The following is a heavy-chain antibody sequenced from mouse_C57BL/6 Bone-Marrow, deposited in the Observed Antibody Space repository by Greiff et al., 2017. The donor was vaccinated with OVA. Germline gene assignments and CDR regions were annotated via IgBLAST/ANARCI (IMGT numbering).Heavy chain of an antibody. CDR2: IYPRSGNT. V-gene: IGHV1-81*01. CDR3: ARTLPHYYGSSPFAY. J-gene: IGHJ3*01. Sequence: QVQLQQSGAELARPGASVKLSCKASGYTFTSYGISWVKQRTGQGLEWIGEIYPRSGNTYYNEKFKGKATLTADKSSSTAYMELRSLISEDSAVYFCARTLPHYYGSSPFAYWGQGTLVTVSA. D-gene: IGHD1-1*01. CDR1: GYTFTSYG.